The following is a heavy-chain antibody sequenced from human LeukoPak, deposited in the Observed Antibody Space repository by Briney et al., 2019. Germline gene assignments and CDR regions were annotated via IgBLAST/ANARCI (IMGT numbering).Heavy chain of an antibody. D-gene: IGHD2-15*01. J-gene: IGHJ4*02. Sequence: ASVKVSCKGSGYTFTSYDINWVRQATGQGREWMGWMNPNSGDTNYAQKFQGRVTMTRDTSISTAYMELSRLRSNDTAVYYCARDLYCSGGSCSDLTDYWGQGTLVTVSS. CDR2: MNPNSGDT. CDR1: GYTFTSYD. V-gene: IGHV1-2*02. CDR3: ARDLYCSGGSCSDLTDY.